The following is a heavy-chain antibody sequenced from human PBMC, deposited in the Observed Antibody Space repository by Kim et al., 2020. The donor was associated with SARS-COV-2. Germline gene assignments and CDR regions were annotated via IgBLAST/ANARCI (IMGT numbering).Heavy chain of an antibody. D-gene: IGHD5-12*01. J-gene: IGHJ6*02. CDR1: GFTFSSYG. CDR2: ISYDGSNK. CDR3: AKEGEMATIIGYYYYGMDV. Sequence: GGSLRLSCAASGFTFSSYGMHWVRQAPGKGLEWVAVISYDGSNKYYADSVKGRFTISRDNSKNTLYLQMNSLRAEDTAVYYCAKEGEMATIIGYYYYGMDVWGQGTTVTVSS. V-gene: IGHV3-30*18.